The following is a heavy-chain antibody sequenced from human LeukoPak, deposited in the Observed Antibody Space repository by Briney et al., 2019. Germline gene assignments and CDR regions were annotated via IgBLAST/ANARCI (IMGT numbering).Heavy chain of an antibody. J-gene: IGHJ1*01. CDR3: AGHDSSGTYFQH. V-gene: IGHV4-59*11. CDR1: GGSISNHY. D-gene: IGHD3-22*01. CDR2: IYYSGST. Sequence: PSETLSLTCTVSGGSISNHYWSWIRQPPGKGLEWIGYIYYSGSTNYNPSLKSRVTISVDTSKNQFSLKLSSVTAADTAVYYCAGHDSSGTYFQHWGQGTLVTVSS.